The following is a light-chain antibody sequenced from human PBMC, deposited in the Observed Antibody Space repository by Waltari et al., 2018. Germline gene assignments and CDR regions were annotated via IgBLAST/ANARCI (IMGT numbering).Light chain of an antibody. CDR3: YSTDSSGNERV. CDR1: ALPRKY. V-gene: IGLV3-10*01. Sequence: SYQLTQPPSVSVFPGQTARITCPGDALPRKYSYWYQQKSGQAPGLFIYVDNKRPSGIPERFSGSSSGTVATLTISGAQLEDEADYYCYSTDSSGNERVFGGGTKLTVL. CDR2: VDN. J-gene: IGLJ3*02.